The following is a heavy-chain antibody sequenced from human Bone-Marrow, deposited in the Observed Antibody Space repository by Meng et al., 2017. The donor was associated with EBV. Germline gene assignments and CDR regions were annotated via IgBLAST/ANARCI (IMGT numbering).Heavy chain of an antibody. CDR1: GYTFASYD. CDR2: MNPNSGNT. Sequence: QVQLGQSVAEVNKPGASVKVSCKASGYTFASYDINWVRQATGQGLEWMGWMNPNSGNTGYAQKFQGRVTMTRNTSISTAYMELSSLRSEDTAVYYCARGRLEARGYFDPWGQGTLVTVSS. V-gene: IGHV1-8*01. CDR3: ARGRLEARGYFDP. J-gene: IGHJ5*02. D-gene: IGHD3-3*01.